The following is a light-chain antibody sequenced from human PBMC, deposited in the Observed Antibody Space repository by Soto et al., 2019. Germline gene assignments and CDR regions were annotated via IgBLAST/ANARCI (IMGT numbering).Light chain of an antibody. CDR2: GSS. CDR3: HQYNGCPPLT. J-gene: IGKJ4*01. Sequence: ERVMKPSPATLSVPPGESATLSCRASQSVSRNLAWYQQKPGQAPMLLIYGSSTRSTGIPSRFSGSGSGTEFTLTTSSLQSGELAVDDFHQYNGCPPLTLGGGTKVEIK. CDR1: QSVSRN. V-gene: IGKV3-15*01.